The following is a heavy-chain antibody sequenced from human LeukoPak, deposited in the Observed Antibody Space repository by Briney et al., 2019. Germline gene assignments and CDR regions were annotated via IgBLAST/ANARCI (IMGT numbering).Heavy chain of an antibody. CDR2: INPSGGST. J-gene: IGHJ5*02. CDR3: ARAYYGDYGFDP. CDR1: GYTFTSHY. V-gene: IGHV1-46*01. Sequence: ASVKVSCKASGYTFTSHYMHWVRQAPGQGLEWMGIINPSGGSTSYAQKFQGRVTMTRDTSTSTVYMELSSLRSEDTAVYYCARAYYGDYGFDPWGQGTLVTVSS. D-gene: IGHD4-17*01.